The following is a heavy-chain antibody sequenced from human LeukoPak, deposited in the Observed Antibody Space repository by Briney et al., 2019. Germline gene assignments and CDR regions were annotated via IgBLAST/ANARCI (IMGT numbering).Heavy chain of an antibody. J-gene: IGHJ4*02. CDR3: AKKHSGSLIEAPDY. D-gene: IGHD3-16*02. CDR1: GFTVSRNY. V-gene: IGHV3-30*18. Sequence: GGSLRLSCAASGFTVSRNYMSWVRQAPGKGLEWVAVTSSDGSNRDYADSVKGRFTIDRDNSKNTLYLQMDSLRIEDTAVYYCAKKHSGSLIEAPDYWGQGTLVTVSS. CDR2: TSSDGSNR.